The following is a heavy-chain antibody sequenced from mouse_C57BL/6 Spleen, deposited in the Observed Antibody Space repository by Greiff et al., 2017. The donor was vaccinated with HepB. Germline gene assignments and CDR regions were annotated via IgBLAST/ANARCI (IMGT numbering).Heavy chain of an antibody. Sequence: EVKLMESGGGLVKPGGSLKLSCAASGFTFSDYGMHWVRQAPEKGLEWVAYISSGSSTIYYADTVKGRFTISRDNAKNTLFLQMTSLRSEDTAMYYCARGGGTWDYFDYWGQGTTLTVSS. J-gene: IGHJ2*01. D-gene: IGHD4-1*01. CDR3: ARGGGTWDYFDY. CDR1: GFTFSDYG. V-gene: IGHV5-17*01. CDR2: ISSGSSTI.